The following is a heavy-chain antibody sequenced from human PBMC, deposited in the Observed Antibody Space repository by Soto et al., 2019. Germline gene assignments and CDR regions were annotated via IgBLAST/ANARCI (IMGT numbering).Heavy chain of an antibody. J-gene: IGHJ4*02. CDR1: GFTFSSYA. V-gene: IGHV3-30-3*01. CDR3: ARTWGSGYDYLEYYFDY. CDR2: ISYDGSNK. Sequence: PGGSLRLSCAASGFTFSSYAMHWVRQAPGKGLEWVAVISYDGSNKYYADSVKGRFTISRDNSKNTLYLQMNSLRAEDTAVYYCARTWGSGYDYLEYYFDYWGQGTLVTVSS. D-gene: IGHD5-12*01.